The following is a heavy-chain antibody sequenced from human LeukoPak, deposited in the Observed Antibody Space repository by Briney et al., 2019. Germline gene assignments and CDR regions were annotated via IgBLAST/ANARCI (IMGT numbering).Heavy chain of an antibody. CDR3: ARAGDYYDSSGYYQLDY. CDR1: GYTFTSYG. V-gene: IGHV1-69*05. D-gene: IGHD3-22*01. Sequence: ASVKVSCKASGYTFTSYGISWVRQAPGQGLEWMGGIIPIFGTANYAQKFQGRVTITTDESTSTAYMELSSLRSEDTAVYYCARAGDYYDSSGYYQLDYWGQGTLVTVSS. CDR2: IIPIFGTA. J-gene: IGHJ4*02.